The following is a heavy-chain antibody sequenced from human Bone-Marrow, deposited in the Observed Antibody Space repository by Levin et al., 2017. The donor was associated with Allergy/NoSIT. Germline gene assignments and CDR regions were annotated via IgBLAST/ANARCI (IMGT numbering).Heavy chain of an antibody. Sequence: GGSLRLSCAASGFTFSRYWMHWVRQAPGKGLEWVSRTNEDGSIKTYADSVKDRFSISRDNVKNTLYLHMNSLRDEDTAVYYCARDLVGEDDYWGQGTLVTVSS. D-gene: IGHD2-21*01. CDR3: ARDLVGEDDY. V-gene: IGHV3-74*01. J-gene: IGHJ4*02. CDR1: GFTFSRYW. CDR2: TNEDGSIK.